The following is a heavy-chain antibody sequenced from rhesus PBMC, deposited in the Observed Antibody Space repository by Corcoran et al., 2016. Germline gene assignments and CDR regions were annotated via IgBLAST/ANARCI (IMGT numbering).Heavy chain of an antibody. CDR1: GGSISGYHY. CDR2: IYGNSSST. D-gene: IGHD3-28*01. J-gene: IGHJ6*01. V-gene: IGHV4-73*01. Sequence: QVQLQQWGEGLVKPSATLSLTCAVYGGSISGYHYWSGTRQPPGKVLGWCGYIYGNSSSTNYNPSLKNRVTISKDTSKNQFSLKLSSVTAADTAVYYCARDYYGSGYYPYYYGLDSWGQGVVVTVSS. CDR3: ARDYYGSGYYPYYYGLDS.